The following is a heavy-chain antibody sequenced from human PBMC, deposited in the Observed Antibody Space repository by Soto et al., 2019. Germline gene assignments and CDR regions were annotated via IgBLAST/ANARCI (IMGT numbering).Heavy chain of an antibody. Sequence: GGSLRLSCAVSGFTVSSFGMHWVRQAPGKGLEWVAMIWLDSSNKYYEDSVKGRFTISRDNSKNTLYLQMNSLRAEDTAVYYCASEYNLTLAFDYWGQGTLVTVSS. J-gene: IGHJ4*02. D-gene: IGHD3-9*01. CDR2: IWLDSSNK. CDR3: ASEYNLTLAFDY. V-gene: IGHV3-33*01. CDR1: GFTVSSFG.